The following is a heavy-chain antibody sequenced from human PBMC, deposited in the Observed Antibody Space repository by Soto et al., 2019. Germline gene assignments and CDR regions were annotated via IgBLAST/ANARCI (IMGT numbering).Heavy chain of an antibody. CDR1: GGSFSGYY. CDR2: INHSGST. Sequence: PSETLSIACAVYGGSFSGYYWSWIRQPPGKCLEWIGEINHSGSTNYNPSLKSRVTISVDTSKNQFSLKLSSVTAADTAVYYCARGPIVLRFLEWLPTNYYGMDVWGQGTTVTVSS. V-gene: IGHV4-34*01. CDR3: ARGPIVLRFLEWLPTNYYGMDV. J-gene: IGHJ6*02. D-gene: IGHD3-3*01.